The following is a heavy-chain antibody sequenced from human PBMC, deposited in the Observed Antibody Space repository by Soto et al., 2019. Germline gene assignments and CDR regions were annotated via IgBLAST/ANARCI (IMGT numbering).Heavy chain of an antibody. Sequence: QITLKESGPTLVKPTQTLTLTCTFSGFSLSTSGVGVGWIRQPPGKALEWLTLIYWNDDKRYSPSLKSRLTTTKDTSKHQVVLTMTNMDPVDTATYYCAPAAYDSGYVYGLDVWGQGTTVTVSS. CDR2: IYWNDDK. D-gene: IGHD5-12*01. J-gene: IGHJ6*02. CDR1: GFSLSTSGVG. CDR3: APAAYDSGYVYGLDV. V-gene: IGHV2-5*01.